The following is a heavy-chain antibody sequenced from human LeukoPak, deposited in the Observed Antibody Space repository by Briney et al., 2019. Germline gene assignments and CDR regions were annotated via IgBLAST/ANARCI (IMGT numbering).Heavy chain of an antibody. CDR2: VHHGGYT. CDR1: GGSISSNNYY. J-gene: IGHJ4*02. V-gene: IGHV4-39*01. D-gene: IGHD5-18*01. CDR3: ARHGIVDTSRKYYFDY. Sequence: SETLSLTCTVSGGSISSNNYYWGWIRQSPVKGLEWIGGVHHGGYTYSNPSLKSRVTISVDTSKNQFSLELSSVTAADTAVYYCARHGIVDTSRKYYFDYWGQGTLVTVSS.